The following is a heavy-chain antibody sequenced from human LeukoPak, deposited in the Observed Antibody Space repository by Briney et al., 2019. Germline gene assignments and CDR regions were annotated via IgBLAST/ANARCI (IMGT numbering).Heavy chain of an antibody. CDR1: GGSMSPYH. CDR2: IYYSGST. Sequence: PSETLSLTCTVCGGSMSPYHWGLIRQPPGKGLEWTGYIYYSGSTNYNPSLKSRVTISVDTSKNQFSLKLSSVTAADTAIYYCARAVSGRFDYWGQGTLVTVSS. J-gene: IGHJ4*02. D-gene: IGHD6-19*01. V-gene: IGHV4-59*08. CDR3: ARAVSGRFDY.